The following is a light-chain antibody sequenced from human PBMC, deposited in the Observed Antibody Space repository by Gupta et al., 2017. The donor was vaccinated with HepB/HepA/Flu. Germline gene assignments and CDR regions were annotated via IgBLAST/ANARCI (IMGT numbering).Light chain of an antibody. CDR3: HHRYSTPFT. J-gene: IGKJ3*01. CDR1: QSISNY. CDR2: AAT. V-gene: IGKV1-39*01. Sequence: DIQMTQSPSSLSASVGDRVTITCRASQSISNYLNWYQQKPGGAPKLLIYAATKVQSGVPSRYSGSGSGTDFTLTISSRQPEDVADYYCHHRYSTPFTFGHGTNVEIK.